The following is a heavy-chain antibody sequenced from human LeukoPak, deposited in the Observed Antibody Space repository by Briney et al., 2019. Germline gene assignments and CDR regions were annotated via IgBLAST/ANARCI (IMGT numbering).Heavy chain of an antibody. D-gene: IGHD3/OR15-3a*01. V-gene: IGHV4-59*04. Sequence: SETLSLTCTVSGGSFSSYYWSWIRQPPGKGLEWIGSIYYTGNTYYNASLKSRVTISIDTSKNQISLRLTSVTATDTAMYYCARQTGSGLFTLPGGQGTLVTVSS. J-gene: IGHJ4*02. CDR3: ARQTGSGLFTLP. CDR2: IYYTGNT. CDR1: GGSFSSYY.